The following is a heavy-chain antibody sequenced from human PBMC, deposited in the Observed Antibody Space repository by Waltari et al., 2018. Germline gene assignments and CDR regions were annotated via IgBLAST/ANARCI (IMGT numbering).Heavy chain of an antibody. D-gene: IGHD3-16*01. CDR3: ARGEWNYYYMDV. J-gene: IGHJ6*03. Sequence: QVQLVQSGAEVKKPGSSVKVSCKASGGTFSSYAISWVRQAPGQGLEWMGGIIPILGIANYAPKFQGRVTITADKATSTAYMELSSLRSEDTAVYYCARGEWNYYYMDVWGKGTTVTVSS. V-gene: IGHV1-69*10. CDR2: IIPILGIA. CDR1: GGTFSSYA.